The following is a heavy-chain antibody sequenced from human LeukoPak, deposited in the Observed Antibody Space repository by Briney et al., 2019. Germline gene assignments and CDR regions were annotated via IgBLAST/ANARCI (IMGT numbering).Heavy chain of an antibody. Sequence: GGSLRLSCAASGFTFSGSAMHWVRQASGKGLEWVGRIRSKANSYATAYAASVKGRFTISRDDSKNTAYLQMNSLKTEDTAVYYCTYSSGSYGYYYYYGMDVWGQGTTVTVSS. CDR2: IRSKANSYAT. D-gene: IGHD1-26*01. V-gene: IGHV3-73*01. CDR1: GFTFSGSA. J-gene: IGHJ6*02. CDR3: TYSSGSYGYYYYYGMDV.